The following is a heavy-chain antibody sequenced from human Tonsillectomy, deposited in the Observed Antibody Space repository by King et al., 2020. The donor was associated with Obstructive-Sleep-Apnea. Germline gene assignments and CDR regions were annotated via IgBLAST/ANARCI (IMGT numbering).Heavy chain of an antibody. J-gene: IGHJ4*02. CDR1: GFTFSTYG. CDR2: IRFDGSNQ. Sequence: VQLVESGGGVVQPGGSLRLSCAASGFTFSTYGMHWVRQAPGKGLEWVAFIRFDGSNQYYADSVKGRFTISRDNSRNTLYLQMNSLRTEDTAVYYCAKGRDIVVVVAATNFDYWGQGTLVTVSS. V-gene: IGHV3-30*02. D-gene: IGHD2-15*01. CDR3: AKGRDIVVVVAATNFDY.